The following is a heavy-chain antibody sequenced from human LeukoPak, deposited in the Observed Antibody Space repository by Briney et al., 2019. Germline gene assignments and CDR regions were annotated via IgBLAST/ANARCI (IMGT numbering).Heavy chain of an antibody. J-gene: IGHJ4*02. CDR2: IYFSGGT. Sequence: SETLSLTCTVSGDSISSSNCYWGWIRQPPGKGLEWIGSIYFSGGTYYNASLKSRVTISVDTSKNQFSLKLSSVTAADTAVYYCARPVLGDGTVAAQFEHWGQGTLVTVSS. D-gene: IGHD2-15*01. CDR1: GDSISSSNCY. CDR3: ARPVLGDGTVAAQFEH. V-gene: IGHV4-39*01.